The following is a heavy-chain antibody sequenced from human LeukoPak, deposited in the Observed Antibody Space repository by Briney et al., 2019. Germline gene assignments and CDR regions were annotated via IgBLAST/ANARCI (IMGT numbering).Heavy chain of an antibody. V-gene: IGHV3-23*01. CDR3: AKDPDPLTRMTMVRGNTGDY. CDR1: GFTFSSYA. CDR2: ISGSGGST. Sequence: PGGSLRLSCAASGFTFSSYAMSWVRQAPGKGLEWVSAISGSGGSTYYADSVKGRFTISRDNSKNTLYLQMNSLRAEDTAVYYCAKDPDPLTRMTMVRGNTGDYWGQGTLVSVSS. J-gene: IGHJ4*02. D-gene: IGHD3-10*01.